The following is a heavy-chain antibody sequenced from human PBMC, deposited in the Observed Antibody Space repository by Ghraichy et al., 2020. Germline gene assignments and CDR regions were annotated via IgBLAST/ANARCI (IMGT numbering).Heavy chain of an antibody. Sequence: GESLNISCAASGFTFSDYYMSWIRQAPGKGLEWVSYISSSGSTIYYADSVKGRFTISRDNAKNSLYLQMNSLRAEDTAVYYCARQWEDDSSGYYYTPFDYWGQGTLVTVSS. CDR3: ARQWEDDSSGYYYTPFDY. CDR2: ISSSGSTI. D-gene: IGHD3-22*01. CDR1: GFTFSDYY. J-gene: IGHJ4*02. V-gene: IGHV3-11*01.